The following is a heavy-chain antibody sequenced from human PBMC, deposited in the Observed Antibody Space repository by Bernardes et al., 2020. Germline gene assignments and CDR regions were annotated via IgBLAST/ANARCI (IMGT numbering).Heavy chain of an antibody. CDR1: GGSISSSSYY. V-gene: IGHV4-39*01. CDR2: ISYSGST. Sequence: SETLSLTRTVSGGSISSSSYYWSWIRQPPGKGLEWIGFISYSGSTYYNPSLKSRVTISVDTSKNQFSLKLSSVTAADTAVYYCARRPLGTTTIFGVVTHYGMDVWGPGTTVTVSS. J-gene: IGHJ6*02. CDR3: ARRPLGTTTIFGVVTHYGMDV. D-gene: IGHD3-3*01.